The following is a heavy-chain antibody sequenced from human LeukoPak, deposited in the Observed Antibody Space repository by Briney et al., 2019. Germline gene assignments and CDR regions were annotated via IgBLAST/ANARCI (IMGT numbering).Heavy chain of an antibody. CDR2: ISAYNGNT. D-gene: IGHD2-15*01. V-gene: IGHV1-18*01. CDR3: ARDSRVVVVAATPEYYYYGMDV. Sequence: GASVTVSCTASGYTFTSYGISWVRQAPGQGLEWMGWISAYNGNTNYAQKLQGRVTMTTDTSTSTAYMELRSLRSDDTAVYYCARDSRVVVVAATPEYYYYGMDVWGQGTTVTVSS. J-gene: IGHJ6*02. CDR1: GYTFTSYG.